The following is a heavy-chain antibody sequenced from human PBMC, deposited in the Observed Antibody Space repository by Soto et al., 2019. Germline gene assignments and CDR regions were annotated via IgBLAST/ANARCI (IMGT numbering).Heavy chain of an antibody. CDR1: GFSLSTSGVG. J-gene: IGHJ4*02. CDR3: AHPNFDGTHYDFWSGYYKVPYYSDY. CDR2: IYWNDDK. D-gene: IGHD3-3*01. Sequence: LRLSCTFSGFSLSTSGVGVGWIRQPPGKALEWLALIYWNDDKRYSPSLKSRLTITKDTSKNQVVLTMTNMDPVDTATYYCAHPNFDGTHYDFWSGYYKVPYYSDYWGQGTLVTVSS. V-gene: IGHV2-5*01.